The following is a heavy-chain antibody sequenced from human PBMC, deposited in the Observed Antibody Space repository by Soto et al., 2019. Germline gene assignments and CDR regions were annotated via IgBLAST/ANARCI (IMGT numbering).Heavy chain of an antibody. CDR3: ASGLPITIFGVAINHHYYYGMDV. D-gene: IGHD3-3*01. Sequence: PSETLSLTCTVSGGSITSTSYHWGWIRQPPGKGLEWIGSIYYSGSTYYNPSLKSRVTISVDTSKNQLSLKLSSVTAADTAVYYCASGLPITIFGVAINHHYYYGMDVWGQGTMDTVSS. J-gene: IGHJ6*02. V-gene: IGHV4-39*01. CDR1: GGSITSTSYH. CDR2: IYYSGST.